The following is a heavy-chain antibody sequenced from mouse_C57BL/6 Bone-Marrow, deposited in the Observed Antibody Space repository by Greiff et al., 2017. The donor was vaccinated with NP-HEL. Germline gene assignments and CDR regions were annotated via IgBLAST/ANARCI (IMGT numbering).Heavy chain of an antibody. J-gene: IGHJ4*01. CDR1: GFTIKDDY. CDR3: TTLTGFSMDY. D-gene: IGHD4-1*01. CDR2: IDPENGDT. Sequence: VQLQQSGAELVRPGASVKLSCTASGFTIKDDYMHWVKQRPEQGLEWIGWIDPENGDTEYASNFQGKATITADTSSNTAYLQLSSLTSEDTAVYYCTTLTGFSMDYWGQGTSVTVSS. V-gene: IGHV14-4*01.